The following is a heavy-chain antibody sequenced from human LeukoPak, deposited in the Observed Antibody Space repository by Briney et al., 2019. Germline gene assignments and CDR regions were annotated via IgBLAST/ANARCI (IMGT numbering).Heavy chain of an antibody. CDR3: GRDLKRAAGGKYYYYGRDV. Sequence: PGGSLRLSCAASGFTFSSYTMNWVRQAPGKGLEWVSSISSSSSNIYYADSVKGRFTISRDNAKNSLYLQMTSLRAEDTAVYHCGRDLKRAAGGKYYYYGRDVWGQGTTVTVSS. D-gene: IGHD6-13*01. V-gene: IGHV3-21*01. J-gene: IGHJ6*02. CDR1: GFTFSSYT. CDR2: ISSSSSNI.